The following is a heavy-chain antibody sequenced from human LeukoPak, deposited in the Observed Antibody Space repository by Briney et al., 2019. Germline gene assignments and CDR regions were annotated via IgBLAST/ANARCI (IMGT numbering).Heavy chain of an antibody. J-gene: IGHJ5*02. CDR3: ARDRTEGFDP. V-gene: IGHV4-38-2*02. Sequence: PWETLSLTCTVSGYSISSGYYWGWIRQPPGKGLEWIGSIYHSGSTYYNPSLKSRVTISVDTSKNRFSLKLSSVTAADTAVYYCARDRTEGFDPWGQGTLVTVSS. CDR1: GYSISSGYY. CDR2: IYHSGST.